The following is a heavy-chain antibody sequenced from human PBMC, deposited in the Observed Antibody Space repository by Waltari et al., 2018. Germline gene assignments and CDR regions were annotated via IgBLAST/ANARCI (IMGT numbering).Heavy chain of an antibody. Sequence: QLQLQESGPGLVNASETLSLTCTVSGDSISSSSYYWGWVRQPPGKGLEWIGNMYYSGSTYYNPSLKSRVTISGDTSKSQFSLKLSSVTAADTSMYYCVRHARTTSGGKHFDHWGQGMLVTVSP. J-gene: IGHJ4*02. V-gene: IGHV4-39*01. CDR3: VRHARTTSGGKHFDH. CDR1: GDSISSSSYY. CDR2: MYYSGST. D-gene: IGHD2-15*01.